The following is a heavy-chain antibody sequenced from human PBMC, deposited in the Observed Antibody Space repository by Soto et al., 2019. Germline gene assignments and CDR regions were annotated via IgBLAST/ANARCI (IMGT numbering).Heavy chain of an antibody. Sequence: GESLKISCDGFGFSLNTYWIAWVRQKPGKGLEWVAIIYPDQSRAMYSPAFQGQVTISVDKSISTAYLQWNSLKASDTAIYYFARRHYDLLTGQRYHPDFWGPGTLVTVSS. CDR2: IYPDQSRA. D-gene: IGHD3-9*01. J-gene: IGHJ4*02. CDR3: ARRHYDLLTGQRYHPDF. V-gene: IGHV5-51*01. CDR1: GFSLNTYW.